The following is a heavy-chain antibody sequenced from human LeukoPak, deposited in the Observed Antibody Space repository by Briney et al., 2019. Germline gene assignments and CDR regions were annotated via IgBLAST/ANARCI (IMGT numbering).Heavy chain of an antibody. CDR3: ARDPRYSSSWYEDY. D-gene: IGHD6-13*01. CDR1: GFTFSSYS. Sequence: GGSLRLSCAASGFTFSSYSMNWVRPAPGKGLEWVSYISSSSSTIYYADSVKGRFTISRDNAKNSLYLQMNSLRAEDTAVYYCARDPRYSSSWYEDYWGQGTLVTVSS. J-gene: IGHJ4*02. CDR2: ISSSSSTI. V-gene: IGHV3-48*01.